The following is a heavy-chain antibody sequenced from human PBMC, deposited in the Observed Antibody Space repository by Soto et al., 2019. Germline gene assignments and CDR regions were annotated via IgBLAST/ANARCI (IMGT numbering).Heavy chain of an antibody. V-gene: IGHV1-69*02. CDR1: GGTFSSYT. J-gene: IGHJ4*02. CDR3: AREPSDAPDGYSGYDYVRGFDY. CDR2: IIPILGIA. D-gene: IGHD5-12*01. Sequence: ASVKVSCKASGGTFSSYTISWVRQAPGQGLEWMGRIIPILGIANYAQKFQGRVTITADKSTSTAYMELSSLRSEDTAVYYCAREPSDAPDGYSGYDYVRGFDYWGQGTLVTVSS.